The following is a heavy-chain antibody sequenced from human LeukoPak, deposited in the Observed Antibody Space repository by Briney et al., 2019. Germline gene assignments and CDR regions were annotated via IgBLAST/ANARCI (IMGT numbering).Heavy chain of an antibody. J-gene: IGHJ4*02. V-gene: IGHV3-74*01. CDR1: GFTFSSYW. CDR2: INSDGSST. D-gene: IGHD5-24*01. CDR3: TRDRGDGYVHFDY. Sequence: GGCLRLSCAASGFTFSSYWMHWVRQSPGKGLVWVSRINSDGSSTNYADSVKGRFTISRDNAKNTVHVQMSSLRAEDTGVYYCTRDRGDGYVHFDYWGQGALVTVSS.